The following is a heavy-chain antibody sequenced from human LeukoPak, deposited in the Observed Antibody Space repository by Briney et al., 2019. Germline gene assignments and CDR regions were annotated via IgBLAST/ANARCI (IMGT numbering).Heavy chain of an antibody. CDR2: ISSSSSTI. J-gene: IGHJ4*02. CDR3: ARDSLYFFNY. Sequence: PGGSLRLSCAASGFTFSSYGMTWVRQAPGKGLEWVSYISSSSSTIYYADSVKGRFTISRDNAKNSLYLQMNSLRAEDTAVYYCARDSLYFFNYWGQGTLVTVSS. V-gene: IGHV3-48*04. D-gene: IGHD3-10*01. CDR1: GFTFSSYG.